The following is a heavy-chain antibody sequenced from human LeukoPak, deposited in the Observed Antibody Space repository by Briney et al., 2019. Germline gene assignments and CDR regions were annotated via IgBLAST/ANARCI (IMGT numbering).Heavy chain of an antibody. V-gene: IGHV3-23*01. CDR2: ISGSGGST. Sequence: PGGSLRLSCAASGFTFSNFAMNWVRQAPGKGLEWVSTISGSGGSTYYADSVKGRFTISRDNSKNTLYLQMNSLRAEDTAVYYCAKMVHTEQWLVPFDYWGQGTLSPSPQ. CDR3: AKMVHTEQWLVPFDY. D-gene: IGHD6-19*01. CDR1: GFTFSNFA. J-gene: IGHJ4*02.